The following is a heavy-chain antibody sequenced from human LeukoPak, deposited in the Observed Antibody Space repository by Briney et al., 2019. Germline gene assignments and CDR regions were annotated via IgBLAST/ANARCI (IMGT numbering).Heavy chain of an antibody. CDR3: ARSPPGIAAAGISFLFDY. Sequence: ASVKVSCKASGYTFTGYYMHWVRQAPGQGLEWMGWINPNSGGTNYAQKFQGRVTMTRDTSISTAYMELSRLRSDDTAVYYCARSPPGIAAAGISFLFDYWGQGTLVTVSS. CDR2: INPNSGGT. V-gene: IGHV1-2*02. D-gene: IGHD6-13*01. CDR1: GYTFTGYY. J-gene: IGHJ4*02.